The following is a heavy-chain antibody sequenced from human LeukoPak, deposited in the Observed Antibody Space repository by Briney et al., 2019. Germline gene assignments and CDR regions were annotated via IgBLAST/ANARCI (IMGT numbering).Heavy chain of an antibody. J-gene: IGHJ4*02. D-gene: IGHD7-27*01. CDR2: VRSKAYGGTT. Sequence: GGSLRLSCTVSGFTFGDNAMNWVRQAPGKGLEWVGFVRSKAYGGTTEYAASVKGRFTISRDDSKSIAYLQMNSLKTEDTAVYYCTATGEDFDYWGQGTLVTVSS. V-gene: IGHV3-49*04. CDR1: GFTFGDNA. CDR3: TATGEDFDY.